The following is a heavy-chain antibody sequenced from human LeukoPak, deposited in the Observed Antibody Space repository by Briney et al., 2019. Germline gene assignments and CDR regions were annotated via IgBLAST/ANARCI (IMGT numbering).Heavy chain of an antibody. J-gene: IGHJ6*04. Sequence: GGSLRLSCAASGFTFSSYEMNWVRQAPGKGLEWVSYISSSGGSIYYADSVKGRFTISRDNAKNSLYLQMNSLRAEDTAVYYCASELVGLRYFPEDVWGKGTTVTVSS. V-gene: IGHV3-48*03. CDR2: ISSSGGSI. CDR1: GFTFSSYE. D-gene: IGHD2-15*01. CDR3: ASELVGLRYFPEDV.